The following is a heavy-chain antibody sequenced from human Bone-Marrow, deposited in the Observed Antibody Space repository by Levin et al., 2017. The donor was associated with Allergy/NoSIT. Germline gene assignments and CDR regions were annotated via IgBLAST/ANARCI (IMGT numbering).Heavy chain of an antibody. CDR2: IYWDDDK. D-gene: IGHD4-17*01. J-gene: IGHJ4*02. Sequence: SGPTLVKPTQTLTLTCTFSGFSLSPNGVGVGWIRQPPGKALEWLAVIYWDDDKRYSPSLKSSLTITKDTSKNRVVLTMTNMDPVDPATYYSAHNQADYGDYKFDYWGQGTLVTVSS. V-gene: IGHV2-5*02. CDR1: GFSLSPNGVG. CDR3: AHNQADYGDYKFDY.